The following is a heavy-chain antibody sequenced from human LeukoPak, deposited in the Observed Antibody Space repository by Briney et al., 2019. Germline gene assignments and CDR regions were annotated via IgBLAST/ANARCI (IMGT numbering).Heavy chain of an antibody. D-gene: IGHD5-24*01. J-gene: IGHJ6*02. CDR2: ISSSGSTI. Sequence: GVSLRLSCAASGFTFSDYYMSWIRQTPGKGLEWVSYISSSGSTIYYADSVRGRFTISRDNAKNSLYLQMNSLRAEDTAVYYCARVSGYNTESYYYYCGMDVWGQGTTVTVSS. CDR1: GFTFSDYY. V-gene: IGHV3-11*01. CDR3: ARVSGYNTESYYYYCGMDV.